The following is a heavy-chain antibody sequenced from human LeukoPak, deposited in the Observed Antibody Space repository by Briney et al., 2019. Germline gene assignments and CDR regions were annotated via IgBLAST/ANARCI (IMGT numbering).Heavy chain of an antibody. D-gene: IGHD3-3*01. J-gene: IGHJ5*02. Sequence: SQTLSLTCTGSGFSISSGSYYWSWIRQPAGKGLEWIGRIYTSGSTNYNPSLKSRVTISVDTSENQFSLKLSSVTAADTAVYYCARDRITIFGVVIANHGWFDPWGQGTLVTVSS. CDR2: IYTSGST. CDR3: ARDRITIFGVVIANHGWFDP. V-gene: IGHV4-61*02. CDR1: GFSISSGSYY.